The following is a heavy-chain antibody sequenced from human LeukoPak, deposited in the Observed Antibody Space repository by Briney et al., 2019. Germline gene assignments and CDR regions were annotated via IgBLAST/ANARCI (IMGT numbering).Heavy chain of an antibody. J-gene: IGHJ4*02. CDR2: IYPGDSDT. CDR3: ARLDSGVFDY. V-gene: IGHV5-51*01. Sequence: GEXLXXSCKGXXYSFTSYWIGWVRQMPGKGPEWMGIIYPGDSDTRYSPSFQGQVTISADKSISTAYLQWSSLKASDTAMYYCARLDSGVFDYWGQGTLVTVSS. D-gene: IGHD6-25*01. CDR1: XYSFTSYW.